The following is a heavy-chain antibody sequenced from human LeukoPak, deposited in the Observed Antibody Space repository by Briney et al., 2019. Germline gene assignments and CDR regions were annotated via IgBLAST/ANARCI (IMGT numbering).Heavy chain of an antibody. CDR3: AKVTGDYYDTSGAFDS. J-gene: IGHJ4*02. CDR2: IWHDGSND. CDR1: GFIFSSYG. V-gene: IGHV3-33*06. Sequence: PGGSLRLSCAASGFIFSSYGMHWVRQAPGKGLEWVARIWHDGSNDDYADSVKGRFTISRDNSKNTLYLQMNSLRAEDTAIYYCAKVTGDYYDTSGAFDSWGQGTLVTVSS. D-gene: IGHD3-22*01.